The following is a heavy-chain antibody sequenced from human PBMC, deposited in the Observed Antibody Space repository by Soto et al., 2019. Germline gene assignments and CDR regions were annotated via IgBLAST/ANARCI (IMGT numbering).Heavy chain of an antibody. CDR2: IYYSGST. V-gene: IGHV4-59*01. CDR1: GGSISSYY. CDR3: ARDGSAGLGY. D-gene: IGHD6-13*01. Sequence: QVQLQESGPGLVKPSETLSLTCTVSGGSISSYYWSWIRQHPGKGLEWIGYIYYSGSTNYNPSLKRRITISVGTSKNQFSLKLSSVTAADTAVYYCARDGSAGLGYWCQGTLVTVSS. J-gene: IGHJ4*02.